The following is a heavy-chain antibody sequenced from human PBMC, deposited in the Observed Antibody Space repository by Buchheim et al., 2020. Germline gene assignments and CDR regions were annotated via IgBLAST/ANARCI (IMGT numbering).Heavy chain of an antibody. D-gene: IGHD3-10*01. CDR1: GFTFSSYA. Sequence: EVQLLESRGGLVQPGGSLRLSCAASGFTFSSYAMSWVRQAPGKGLEWVSAISGSGGSTYYADSVKGRFTISRDNFKNTLYLQMNSLRAEDTAVYYCAKAAGYYYGSGRQLFYFQHWGQGTL. V-gene: IGHV3-23*01. J-gene: IGHJ1*01. CDR3: AKAAGYYYGSGRQLFYFQH. CDR2: ISGSGGST.